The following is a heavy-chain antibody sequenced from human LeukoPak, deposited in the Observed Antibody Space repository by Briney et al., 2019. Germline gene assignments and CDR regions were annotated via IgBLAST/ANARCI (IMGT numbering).Heavy chain of an antibody. CDR2: IYYSGST. J-gene: IGHJ3*02. D-gene: IGHD3-3*01. CDR1: GGSISSSSYY. V-gene: IGHV4-39*07. CDR3: ARLLHDYDFWSGFYSKHAFDI. Sequence: PSETLSLTCTVSGGSISSSSYYWGWIHQPPGKGLEWIGSIYYSGSTYYNPSLKSRVTISVDTSKNQFSLKLSSVTAADTAVYYCARLLHDYDFWSGFYSKHAFDIWGQGTMVTVSS.